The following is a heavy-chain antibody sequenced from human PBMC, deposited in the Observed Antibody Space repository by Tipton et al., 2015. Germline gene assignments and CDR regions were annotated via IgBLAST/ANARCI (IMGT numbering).Heavy chain of an antibody. V-gene: IGHV4-38-2*02. CDR2: VYYNGAT. CDR1: AYSISSDYY. Sequence: TLSLTCAVSAYSISSDYYWGWIRQPPGKGLEWIGTVYYNGATQYNPSLNSRVSISVDTSKNQFSLKMSSVTAADTAVYFCARDLEHGMDVWGQGTTVTVS. J-gene: IGHJ6*02. CDR3: ARDLEHGMDV.